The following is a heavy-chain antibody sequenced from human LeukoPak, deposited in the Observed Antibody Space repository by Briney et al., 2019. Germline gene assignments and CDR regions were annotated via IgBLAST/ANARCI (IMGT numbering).Heavy chain of an antibody. Sequence: GSLRLSCAASGFTFSNYAISWVRQAPGKGLEWVSAISGSGGSTYYADSVKGRFTISRDNSKSTLYLQMISLRAEDTAVYYCAKDQTPYLNNFDYWGQGTLVTVSS. J-gene: IGHJ4*02. CDR2: ISGSGGST. CDR1: GFTFSNYA. V-gene: IGHV3-23*01. CDR3: AKDQTPYLNNFDY.